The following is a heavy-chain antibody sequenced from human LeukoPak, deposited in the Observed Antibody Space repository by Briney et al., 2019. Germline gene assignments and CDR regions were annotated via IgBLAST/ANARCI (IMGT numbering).Heavy chain of an antibody. V-gene: IGHV4-4*07. D-gene: IGHD5-18*01. J-gene: IGHJ4*02. CDR2: IYTSGST. Sequence: SETLSLTCTVSGGSISSYYWSWIRQPAGKGLEWIGRIYTSGSTNYNPSLKCRVTMSVDTSKNQFSLKLSSVTAADTAVYYCARGRVDTAMVHFDYWGQGTLVTVSS. CDR1: GGSISSYY. CDR3: ARGRVDTAMVHFDY.